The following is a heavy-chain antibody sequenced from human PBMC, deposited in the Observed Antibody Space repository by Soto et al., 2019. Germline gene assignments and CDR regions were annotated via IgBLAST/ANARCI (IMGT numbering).Heavy chain of an antibody. V-gene: IGHV3-53*01. J-gene: IGHJ3*01. CDR2: LYSGGRM. CDR1: GFNFSSTH. D-gene: IGHD5-12*01. Sequence: EVQLVDSGGGLIQPGGSLRLSCAASGFNFSSTHMSWVRQAPGKGLEWVSLLYSGGRMYYADSVKGRFTISRDNSKNTLYLTLETLSDEDTAVYYCVIRRGYSGYGSAIDRWGQGTMVTVSS. CDR3: VIRRGYSGYGSAIDR.